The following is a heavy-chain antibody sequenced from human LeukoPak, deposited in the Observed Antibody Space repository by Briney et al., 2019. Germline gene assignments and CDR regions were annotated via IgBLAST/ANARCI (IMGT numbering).Heavy chain of an antibody. D-gene: IGHD3-3*01. CDR1: GLTVSSNY. Sequence: GGSLRLSCAASGLTVSSNYMSWVRQAPGKGLEWVSVIYSGGSTYYADSVKGRFTISRDNSKNTLYLQMNSLRAEDTAVYYCAREGVVTGYFDYWGQGTLVTVSS. V-gene: IGHV3-66*01. CDR2: IYSGGST. CDR3: AREGVVTGYFDY. J-gene: IGHJ4*02.